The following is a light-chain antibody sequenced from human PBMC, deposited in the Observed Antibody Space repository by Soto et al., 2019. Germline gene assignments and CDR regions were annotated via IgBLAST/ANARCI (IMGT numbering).Light chain of an antibody. CDR3: CSYAGAYTYV. CDR1: SSNIGAGYD. Sequence: QSVLTQPPSVSGAPGQRVTISCTGSSSNIGAGYDVHWYQQLPGTAPKLLIYGNTNRPSGVPDRFSASKSGTSASLAITGLQAEDEADYFCCSYAGAYTYVFGTGTKVTVL. CDR2: GNT. J-gene: IGLJ1*01. V-gene: IGLV1-40*01.